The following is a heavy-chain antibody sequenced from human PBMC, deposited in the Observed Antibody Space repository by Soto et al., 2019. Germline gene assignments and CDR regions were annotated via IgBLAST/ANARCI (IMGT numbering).Heavy chain of an antibody. J-gene: IGHJ4*02. V-gene: IGHV1-69*13. CDR2: IIPIFGTA. D-gene: IGHD6-19*01. CDR3: ARVGDSSGWFFDY. Sequence: SVKVSCKASGGAFSSYAISWVRQAPGQGLEWMGGIIPIFGTANYAQKFQGRVTITADESTSTAYMELSSLRSEDTALYYCARVGDSSGWFFDYWGQGTLVTVSS. CDR1: GGAFSSYA.